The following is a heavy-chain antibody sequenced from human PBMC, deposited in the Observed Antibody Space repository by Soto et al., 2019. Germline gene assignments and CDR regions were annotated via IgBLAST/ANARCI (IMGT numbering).Heavy chain of an antibody. Sequence: GESLKISCKGSGYNFITDWISWVRQMPGKGLEWMGRIDPTDSYTKYSPSFEGHVTISADKSISTAYLQWSSLKASDSAVYYCARLSRASFALDVWGQGITVTVSS. V-gene: IGHV5-10-1*01. D-gene: IGHD3-16*01. CDR2: IDPTDSYT. J-gene: IGHJ6*02. CDR1: GYNFITDW. CDR3: ARLSRASFALDV.